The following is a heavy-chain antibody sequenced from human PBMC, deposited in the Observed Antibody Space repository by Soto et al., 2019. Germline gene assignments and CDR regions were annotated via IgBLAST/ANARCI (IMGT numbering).Heavy chain of an antibody. V-gene: IGHV5-51*01. Sequence: EVQLVQSGAEVKKPGESLKISCKGSGYSFTSYWIGWVRQMPGKGLEWMGIIYPGDSDTRYSPSFQGQVTISADKSISTAYLQWSSLKASDTAMYYCARRTYYYGSGRYYYYYYYGMDVWGQGTTVTVSS. CDR3: ARRTYYYGSGRYYYYYYYGMDV. J-gene: IGHJ6*02. D-gene: IGHD3-10*01. CDR1: GYSFTSYW. CDR2: IYPGDSDT.